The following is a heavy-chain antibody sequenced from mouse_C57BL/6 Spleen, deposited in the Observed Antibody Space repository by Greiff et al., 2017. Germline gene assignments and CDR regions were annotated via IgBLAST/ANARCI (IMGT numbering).Heavy chain of an antibody. D-gene: IGHD2-4*01. CDR3: ARHEEEGDYDVYAMDY. CDR1: GYTFTEYT. Sequence: VQLQQSGAELVKPGASVKLSCKASGYTFTEYTIHWVKQRSGQGLEWIGWFYPGSGSIKYNEKFKDKATLTADKSSSTVYMELSRLTSEDSAVXFCARHEEEGDYDVYAMDYWGQGTSVTVSS. V-gene: IGHV1-62-2*01. J-gene: IGHJ4*01. CDR2: FYPGSGSI.